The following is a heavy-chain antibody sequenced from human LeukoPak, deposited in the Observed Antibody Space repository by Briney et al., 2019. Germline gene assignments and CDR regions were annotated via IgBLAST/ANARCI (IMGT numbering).Heavy chain of an antibody. CDR1: GDSISSSGYY. Sequence: SETLSLTCTVSGDSISSSGYYWGWIRQSPAKGLEWIGSIYYGGTSYYNPSLKSRVTISVDTSKNQFSLKLSSVTAADTAVYYCATSGWYQTGVYWGQGTLVTVSS. J-gene: IGHJ4*02. CDR2: IYYGGTS. D-gene: IGHD6-13*01. CDR3: ATSGWYQTGVY. V-gene: IGHV4-39*07.